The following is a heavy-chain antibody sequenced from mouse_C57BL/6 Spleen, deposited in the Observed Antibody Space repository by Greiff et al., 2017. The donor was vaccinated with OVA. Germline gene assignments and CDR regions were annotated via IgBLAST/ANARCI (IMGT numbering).Heavy chain of an antibody. CDR2: ILPGSGST. CDR1: GYTFTGYW. Sequence: QVQLQQSGAELMKPGASVKLSCKATGYTFTGYWIEWVKQRPGHGLEWIGEILPGSGSTNYHEKFKGKATFTADTSSNTAYMQLSSLTTEDSAIYYCARWTVVATRYFDVWGTGTTVTVSS. V-gene: IGHV1-9*01. CDR3: ARWTVVATRYFDV. J-gene: IGHJ1*03. D-gene: IGHD1-1*01.